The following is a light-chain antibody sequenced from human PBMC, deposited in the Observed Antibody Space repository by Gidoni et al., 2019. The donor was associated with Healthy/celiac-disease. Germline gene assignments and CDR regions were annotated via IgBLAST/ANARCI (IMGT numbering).Light chain of an antibody. CDR2: WAS. V-gene: IGKV4-1*01. J-gene: IGKJ1*01. Sequence: DIVMTQSPDSLAVSLGERATINCTSSPSVLYSSNNKNYLASYQQKPGQPPKLLIYWASTRESGVPDRFSGSGSGTDFTRTSSSLQAEDVAVYYCQQYYSTPTFGQWTKVEIK. CDR1: PSVLYSSNNKNY. CDR3: QQYYSTPT.